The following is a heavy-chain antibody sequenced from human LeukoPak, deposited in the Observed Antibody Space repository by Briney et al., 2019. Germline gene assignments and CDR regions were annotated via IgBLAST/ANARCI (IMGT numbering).Heavy chain of an antibody. D-gene: IGHD2-8*02. CDR2: INLNSGGT. CDR1: GYTFTARY. V-gene: IGHV1-2*02. CDR3: ATPLGYCTGDSCPYDAFGI. J-gene: IGHJ3*02. Sequence: ASVKVSCKASGYTFTARYMHWVRQAPGQGLEWMGWINLNSGGTNSAQEFQGRVSMTGDTSISTAYMELSGLTSDDTAVYYCATPLGYCTGDSCPYDAFGIWGQGTLVTVSS.